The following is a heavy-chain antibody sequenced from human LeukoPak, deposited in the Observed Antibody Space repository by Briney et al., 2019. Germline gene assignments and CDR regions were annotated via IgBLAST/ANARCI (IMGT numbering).Heavy chain of an antibody. V-gene: IGHV3-33*06. Sequence: GGSLRLSCAASGFTFSSYGMHWVRQAPGKGLEWVAVIWYDGSNKYYADSVKGRFTISRDNSKNTLYLQVNSLRAEDTAVYYCAKEKYSSGWCFDYWGQGTLVTVSS. CDR1: GFTFSSYG. J-gene: IGHJ4*02. CDR2: IWYDGSNK. D-gene: IGHD6-19*01. CDR3: AKEKYSSGWCFDY.